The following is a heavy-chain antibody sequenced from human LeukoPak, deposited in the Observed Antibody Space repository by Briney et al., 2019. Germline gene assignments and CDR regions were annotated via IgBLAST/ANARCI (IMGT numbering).Heavy chain of an antibody. CDR2: TVSEIDGGTT. V-gene: IGHV3-15*04. CDR3: TTDEDWNYARKDV. Sequence: GGSLRLSCAASGFTFNYAWMSWVRQVPGKGLEWVGQTVSEIDGGTTDYAAPVKGRFTISRDDSKSTLYLQMNSLKIEDTAAYYCTTDEDWNYARKDVWGQGATVIVSS. CDR1: GFTFNYAW. D-gene: IGHD1-7*01. J-gene: IGHJ6*02.